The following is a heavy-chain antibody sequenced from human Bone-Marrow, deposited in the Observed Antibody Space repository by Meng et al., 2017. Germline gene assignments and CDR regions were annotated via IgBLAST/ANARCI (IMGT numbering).Heavy chain of an antibody. Sequence: ASVKVSCKASGYTFTSYGISWVRQAPGQGLEWMGWISANNGNTNYAQKLQGRVTMTTDTSTSTAYMELRSLRSDDTAVYYCARVGGYDFWSGYYVESYYYGMDVWGQGTTVTVSS. CDR3: ARVGGYDFWSGYYVESYYYGMDV. CDR1: GYTFTSYG. V-gene: IGHV1-18*01. D-gene: IGHD3-3*01. CDR2: ISANNGNT. J-gene: IGHJ6*02.